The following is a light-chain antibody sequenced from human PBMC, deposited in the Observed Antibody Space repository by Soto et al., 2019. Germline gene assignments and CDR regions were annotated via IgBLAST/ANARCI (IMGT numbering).Light chain of an antibody. J-gene: IGLJ1*01. CDR3: SSYTSSTFYV. V-gene: IGLV2-14*01. Sequence: QSALTQPASVSGSPGQTITISCTGTSSDVGGYDYVSWYQQHPDKAPRFMIYEVSNRPSGVSNRFSGSKSGNTASLTISGLQAEDEADYYCSSYTSSTFYVFGTGTKVTVL. CDR2: EVS. CDR1: SSDVGGYDY.